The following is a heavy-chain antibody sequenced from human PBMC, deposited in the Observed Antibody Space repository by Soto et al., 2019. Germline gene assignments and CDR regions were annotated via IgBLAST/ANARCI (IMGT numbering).Heavy chain of an antibody. CDR1: GGTFSSYA. D-gene: IGHD5-18*01. CDR2: IIPIFGTA. V-gene: IGHV1-69*13. J-gene: IGHJ5*02. Sequence: SVKVSCKASGGTFSSYAISWVRQAPGQGLEWMGGIIPIFGTANYAQKFQGRVTITADESTSTAYMELSSLRSEDTAMYYCARTNTAMVTGWFDPWGQGTLVTVSS. CDR3: ARTNTAMVTGWFDP.